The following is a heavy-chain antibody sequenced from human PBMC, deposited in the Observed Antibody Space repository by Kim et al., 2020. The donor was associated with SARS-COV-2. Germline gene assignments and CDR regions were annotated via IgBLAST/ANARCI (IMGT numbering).Heavy chain of an antibody. D-gene: IGHD1-1*01. CDR3: AKVRPSGWNDGAFDI. J-gene: IGHJ3*02. Sequence: DSVKGRFTISRDNSKNTLYLQMNSLRAEDTAVYYCAKVRPSGWNDGAFDIWGQGTMVTVSS. V-gene: IGHV3-23*01.